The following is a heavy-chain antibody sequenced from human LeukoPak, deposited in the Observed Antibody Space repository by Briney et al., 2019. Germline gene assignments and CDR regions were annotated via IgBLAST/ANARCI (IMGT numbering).Heavy chain of an antibody. Sequence: PGGSLRLSCAASGFTVSTKFMSWVRQAPGKRLEWVAVIWYDGSNKYYADSVKGRFTISRDNSKNTLYLQMNSLRAEDTAVYYCARDLGHFDYWGQGTLVTVSS. CDR1: GFTVSTKF. CDR3: ARDLGHFDY. CDR2: IWYDGSNK. J-gene: IGHJ4*02. D-gene: IGHD7-27*01. V-gene: IGHV3-33*08.